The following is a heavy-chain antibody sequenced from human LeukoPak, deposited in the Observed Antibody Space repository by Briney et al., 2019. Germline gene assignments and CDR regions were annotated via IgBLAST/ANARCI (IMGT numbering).Heavy chain of an antibody. Sequence: GGSLRLSCEASGFSFSNSGMHWVRQAPGKGLEWVAVIWYDGSNEYYADAVKGRFTISRDNSKNTVHLQMNSLRVEDTSVYLCAREISMLVNAFDLWGQGTLVTVTS. D-gene: IGHD3-16*01. CDR1: GFSFSNSG. J-gene: IGHJ3*01. V-gene: IGHV3-33*01. CDR2: IWYDGSNE. CDR3: AREISMLVNAFDL.